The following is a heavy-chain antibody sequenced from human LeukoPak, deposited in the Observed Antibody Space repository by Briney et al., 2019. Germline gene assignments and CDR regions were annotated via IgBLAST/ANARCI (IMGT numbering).Heavy chain of an antibody. J-gene: IGHJ4*02. Sequence: GGSLRLSCAASGFTFSSYWMHWVRQAPGKGLEWVSRINSDGGSTTYADSVKGRFTISRDNAKSTMYLQMSSLRADDSAVYYCGRGGLTGQMAAFDYWGQGALVTVST. CDR1: GFTFSSYW. D-gene: IGHD3-9*01. CDR3: GRGGLTGQMAAFDY. V-gene: IGHV3-74*01. CDR2: INSDGGST.